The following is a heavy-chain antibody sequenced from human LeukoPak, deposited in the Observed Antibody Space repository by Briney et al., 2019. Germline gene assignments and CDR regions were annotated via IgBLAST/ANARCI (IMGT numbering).Heavy chain of an antibody. V-gene: IGHV3-64D*06. Sequence: GGSLRLSCSASGFTFSGYAMHWVRQAPGKGLQYVSLIGSKGDSTFYADSVKGRFTISRDNSKNTLYLQMSSLRAEDTAVYYCVKRGSVTTMGETYYFGYWGQGTLVTVSS. CDR1: GFTFSGYA. D-gene: IGHD4-17*01. CDR2: IGSKGDST. CDR3: VKRGSVTTMGETYYFGY. J-gene: IGHJ4*02.